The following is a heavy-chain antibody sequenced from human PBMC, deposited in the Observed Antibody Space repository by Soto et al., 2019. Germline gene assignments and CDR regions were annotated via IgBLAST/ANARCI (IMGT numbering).Heavy chain of an antibody. CDR2: INWIGGST. Sequence: GGSLRLSCAASGFIFGAHAMSWVRQAPGKGLEWVSAINWIGGSTNYADSMKGRFTISRDNSKNTLYLQMNSLRAEDTAVYYCAKARHSSGYFLWFDPWGQGTLVTAPQ. V-gene: IGHV3-20*04. D-gene: IGHD3-22*01. J-gene: IGHJ5*02. CDR3: AKARHSSGYFLWFDP. CDR1: GFIFGAHA.